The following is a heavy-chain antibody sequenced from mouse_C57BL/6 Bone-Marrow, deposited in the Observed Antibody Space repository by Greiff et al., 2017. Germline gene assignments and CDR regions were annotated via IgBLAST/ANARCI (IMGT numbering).Heavy chain of an antibody. D-gene: IGHD1-1*01. J-gene: IGHJ2*01. Sequence: QVQLQQPGAELVRPGASVKLSCKASGYTFTSYWITWVKQRPGQGLEWIGDIYPGSGRTNYNQKFKGKATLTVDKSSSTAYMQLSSLTSEDSAVYYCARARYNSSRHFDFWGKGTTLTVSS. CDR1: GYTFTSYW. CDR2: IYPGSGRT. CDR3: ARARYNSSRHFDF. V-gene: IGHV1-55*01.